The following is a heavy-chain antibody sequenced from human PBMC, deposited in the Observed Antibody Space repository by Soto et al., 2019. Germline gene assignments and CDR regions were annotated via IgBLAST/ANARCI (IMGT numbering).Heavy chain of an antibody. D-gene: IGHD3-3*01. V-gene: IGHV3-30*18. J-gene: IGHJ6*03. Sequence: GGSLRLSCAASGFTFSSYGMHWVRQAPGKGLEWVAVISYDGSNKYYADSVKGRFTISRDNSKNTLYLQMNSLRAEDTAVYYCAKVNDFWTYYYMDVWGKGTTVTVSS. CDR1: GFTFSSYG. CDR2: ISYDGSNK. CDR3: AKVNDFWTYYYMDV.